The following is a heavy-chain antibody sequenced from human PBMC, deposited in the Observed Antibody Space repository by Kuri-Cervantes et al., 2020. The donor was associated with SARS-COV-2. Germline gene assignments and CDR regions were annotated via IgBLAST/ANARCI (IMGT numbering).Heavy chain of an antibody. D-gene: IGHD6-19*01. CDR3: ARIPGYSSGWLAFDI. CDR1: GFTFNCYS. V-gene: IGHV3-21*01. CDR2: ISTSSSYI. Sequence: ESLKISCAASGFTFNCYSMNWVRQAPGKGLEWVSSISTSSSYIYYADSVKGRFTISRDPAKNSLYLQMNSLRAEDAAVYYCARIPGYSSGWLAFDIWGQGTMVTVSS. J-gene: IGHJ3*02.